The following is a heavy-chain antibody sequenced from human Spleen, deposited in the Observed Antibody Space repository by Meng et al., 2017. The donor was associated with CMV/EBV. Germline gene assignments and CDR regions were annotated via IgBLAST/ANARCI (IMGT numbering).Heavy chain of an antibody. D-gene: IGHD2-15*01. CDR3: ARGGYCSGGSCYSGYTGY. CDR1: GGSISSSSYY. V-gene: IGHV4-39*01. CDR2: IYYNGST. J-gene: IGHJ4*02. Sequence: SETLSLTCTVSGGSISSSSYYWGWIRQPPGKGLEWIGSIYYNGSTYYNPSLKSRVTISVDTSKNQFSLKLSSVTAADTAVYYCARGGYCSGGSCYSGYTGYWGQGTLVTVSS.